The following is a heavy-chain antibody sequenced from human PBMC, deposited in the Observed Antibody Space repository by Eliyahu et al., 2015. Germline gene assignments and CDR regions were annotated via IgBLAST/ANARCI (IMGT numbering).Heavy chain of an antibody. V-gene: IGHV4-39*01. CDR2: IYYSGST. CDR1: GGSISXTTYY. CDR3: ARHLSSTFDY. J-gene: IGHJ4*02. Sequence: QLQLQESGPGLVKPSETLSLTCIVSGGSISXTTYYWGWIRQPPGKGLEWIGTIYYSGSTYYNSSLKSRVTMSVDTSKSQFSLKLSSVTAADTAVYYCARHLSSTFDYWGQGTLVTVSS. D-gene: IGHD1-26*01.